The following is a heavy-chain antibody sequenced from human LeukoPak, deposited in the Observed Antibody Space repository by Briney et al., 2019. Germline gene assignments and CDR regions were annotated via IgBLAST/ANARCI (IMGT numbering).Heavy chain of an antibody. CDR3: ARGYSYVSY. Sequence: PGGSLRLSCAASGFTFSNSAMHWVRQAPGKGLEWVANIKLDGSETNYGDSVKGRFTISRDNAKNSLFLQMNSLRAEDTAVYYCARGYSYVSYWGQGTLVSVSS. V-gene: IGHV3-7*04. CDR1: GFTFSNSA. CDR2: IKLDGSET. D-gene: IGHD5-18*01. J-gene: IGHJ4*02.